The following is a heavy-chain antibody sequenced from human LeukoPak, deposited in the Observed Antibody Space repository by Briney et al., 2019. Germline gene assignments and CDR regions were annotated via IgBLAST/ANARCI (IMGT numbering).Heavy chain of an antibody. CDR3: ARGRAFWSGYHPDY. CDR2: IYYSGST. D-gene: IGHD3-3*01. V-gene: IGHV4-59*11. Sequence: ASETLSLTCTVSGGSISSHYWSWIRQPPGKGLEWLGYIYYSGSTNYNLSVKSRVTISVDTSKNQFSLKLSSVTAADTAVYYCARGRAFWSGYHPDYWGQGTLVTVSS. J-gene: IGHJ4*02. CDR1: GGSISSHY.